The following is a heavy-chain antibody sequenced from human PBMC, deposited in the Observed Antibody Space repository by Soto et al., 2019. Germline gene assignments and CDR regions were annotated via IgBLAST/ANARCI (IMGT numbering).Heavy chain of an antibody. CDR2: IYYSGST. CDR3: ARGVWVESAFDY. V-gene: IGHV4-31*03. J-gene: IGHJ4*02. D-gene: IGHD2-15*01. Sequence: SDTLSLTYTFSGFSISSGYDYWNWIRQSPRKGLEWIGYIYYSGSTYYNPSLKSRASISVDTSKNQVSLKLSSVTAADTAVYYCARGVWVESAFDYWGQGTRVTVSS. CDR1: GFSISSGYDY.